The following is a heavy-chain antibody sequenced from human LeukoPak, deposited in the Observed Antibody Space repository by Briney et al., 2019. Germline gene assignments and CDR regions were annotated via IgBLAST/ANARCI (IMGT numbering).Heavy chain of an antibody. D-gene: IGHD2-15*01. Sequence: SETLSLTCIVSGGSISTYYWSWVRQPAGKGLEWIGRIYTSGTAYYNPSLKSRVAMSVDTSKTQFSLKLSSVTAADTAVYYCARDLPFGGYFDYWGQGTLVTVSS. J-gene: IGHJ4*02. CDR3: ARDLPFGGYFDY. V-gene: IGHV4-4*07. CDR2: IYTSGTA. CDR1: GGSISTYY.